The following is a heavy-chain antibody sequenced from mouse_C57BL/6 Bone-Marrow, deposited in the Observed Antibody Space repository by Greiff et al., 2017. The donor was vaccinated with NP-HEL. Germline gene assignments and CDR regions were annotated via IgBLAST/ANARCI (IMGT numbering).Heavy chain of an antibody. Sequence: QVQLQQSGPELVKPGASVKISCKASGYAFSSSWMNWVKQRPGKGLEWIGRIYPGDGDTNYTGKFKGKATLTADKSSSTAYMQLSSLTSEDSAVYFCARHGDYYGSDWFAYWGQGTLVTVSA. CDR3: ARHGDYYGSDWFAY. D-gene: IGHD1-1*01. V-gene: IGHV1-82*01. CDR1: GYAFSSSW. CDR2: IYPGDGDT. J-gene: IGHJ3*01.